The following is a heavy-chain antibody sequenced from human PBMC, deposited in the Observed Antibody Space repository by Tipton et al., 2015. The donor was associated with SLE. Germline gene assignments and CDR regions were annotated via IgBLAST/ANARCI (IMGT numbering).Heavy chain of an antibody. Sequence: TLSLTCTVSGGSISSGSYYWSWIRQPAGKGLEWIGRIYTSGSTNYNPSLKSRVTISVDTSKNPFSLKLSSVTAADTAVYYCAAAGIAAAGLHDFDYWGQRTLCTVPS. CDR2: IYTSGST. V-gene: IGHV4-61*02. J-gene: IGHJ4*02. CDR1: GGSISSGSYY. D-gene: IGHD6-13*01. CDR3: AAAGIAAAGLHDFDY.